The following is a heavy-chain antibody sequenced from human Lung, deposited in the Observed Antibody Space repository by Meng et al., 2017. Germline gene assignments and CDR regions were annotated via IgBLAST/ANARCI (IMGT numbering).Heavy chain of an antibody. CDR2: IKHSRST. D-gene: IGHD5-24*01. J-gene: IGHJ4*02. Sequence: QVPLPPWCSGVLSTSETLSITCVVSGGSFSNYSGSTVRQPPGEGLEWFGEIKHSRSTNYNPSLESLATRSVDTSQNTLSLQLSSVTAADSAVYYCASGPNTMAHDFEYWGQGTLVTVSS. CDR3: ASGPNTMAHDFEY. CDR1: GGSFSNYS. V-gene: IGHV4-34*01.